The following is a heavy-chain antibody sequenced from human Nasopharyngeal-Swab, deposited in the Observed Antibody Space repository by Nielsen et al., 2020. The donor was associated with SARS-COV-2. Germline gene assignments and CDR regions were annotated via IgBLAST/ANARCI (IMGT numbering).Heavy chain of an antibody. D-gene: IGHD3-16*01. J-gene: IGHJ4*02. CDR3: ARDCKDRRGHYFDY. CDR2: IYYSGST. V-gene: IGHV4-31*02. Sequence: WIRQPPGRGLEWIGYIYYSGSTYYNPSLKSRVTISVDTSKNQFSLKLSSVTAADTAVYYCARDCKDRRGHYFDYWGQGTLVTVSS.